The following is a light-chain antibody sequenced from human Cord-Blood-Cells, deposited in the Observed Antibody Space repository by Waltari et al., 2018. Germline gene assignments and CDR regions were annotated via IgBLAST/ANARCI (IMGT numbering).Light chain of an antibody. CDR2: EVS. CDR1: SSDVGGYNY. J-gene: IGLJ3*02. Sequence: QSALTQPPSASGSPGQSVTISCTGPSSDVGGYNYVSWYQRHPGNAPKLMLYEVSKRPSGVPDRFSGSKSGNTASLTVSGLQAEDEADYYCSSYAGSNNWVFGGGSKLTVL. CDR3: SSYAGSNNWV. V-gene: IGLV2-8*01.